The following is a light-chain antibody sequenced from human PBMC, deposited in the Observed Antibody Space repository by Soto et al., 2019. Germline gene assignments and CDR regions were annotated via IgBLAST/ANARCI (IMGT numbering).Light chain of an antibody. V-gene: IGKV3-11*01. CDR1: HSVSSY. CDR2: DAS. CDR3: QHRSNWLSLT. Sequence: EIVLTQSPVTLSLSPGERATLSCRASHSVSSYLAWYQQKPGQAPRLLIYDASNRAADIPARFSASGSGTDFTLTISSLEPEDFAVYYCQHRSNWLSLTFGGGTKVDNK. J-gene: IGKJ4*01.